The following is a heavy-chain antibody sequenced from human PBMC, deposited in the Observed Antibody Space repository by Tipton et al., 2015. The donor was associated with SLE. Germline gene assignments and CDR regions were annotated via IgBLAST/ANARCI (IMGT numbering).Heavy chain of an antibody. CDR3: ARHVDFDY. Sequence: GLVKPSETLSLTCTVSGDSISSYYWSWIRQPPGKGLEWIGYIYSSGNTNYNPSLKSRVTISVDTSKNQFSLKLNSVTAADTAVYYCARHVDFDYWGQGTLVTVSS. J-gene: IGHJ4*02. CDR2: IYSSGNT. CDR1: GDSISSYY. V-gene: IGHV4-59*01. D-gene: IGHD2-21*01.